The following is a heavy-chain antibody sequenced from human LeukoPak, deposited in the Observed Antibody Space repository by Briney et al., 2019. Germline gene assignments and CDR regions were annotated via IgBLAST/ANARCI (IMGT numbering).Heavy chain of an antibody. Sequence: GGSLRLSCAASGFIFSTYWMSWVRQAPGKGLEWVSVIYSGGSTYYADSVKGRFTISRDNSKNTLYLQMNSLRAEDTAVYYCASSGGSGSYDWFDPWGQGTLVTVSS. V-gene: IGHV3-53*01. CDR3: ASSGGSGSYDWFDP. CDR2: IYSGGST. D-gene: IGHD3-10*01. J-gene: IGHJ5*02. CDR1: GFIFSTYW.